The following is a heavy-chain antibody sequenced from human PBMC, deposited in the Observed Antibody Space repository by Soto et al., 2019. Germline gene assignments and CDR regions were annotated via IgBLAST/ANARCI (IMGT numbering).Heavy chain of an antibody. CDR2: IIPILGIA. V-gene: IGHV1-69*02. CDR1: GGTFSSYT. Sequence: GASVKVSCKASGGTFSSYTISWVRQAPGQGLEWMGRIIPILGIANYAQKFQGRVTITADKSTSTAYMELSSLRSEDTAVHYCASGSGGRRYQFADYWGQGTLVTVSS. D-gene: IGHD2-15*01. CDR3: ASGSGGRRYQFADY. J-gene: IGHJ4*02.